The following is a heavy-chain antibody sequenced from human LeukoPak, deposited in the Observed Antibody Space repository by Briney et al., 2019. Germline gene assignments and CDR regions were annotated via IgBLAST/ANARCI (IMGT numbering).Heavy chain of an antibody. V-gene: IGHV3-66*01. J-gene: IGHJ4*02. D-gene: IGHD3/OR15-3a*01. Sequence: GGSLRLSCAASGFTGSDNYMSWVRQAPGKGLEWVSSIYIGGSTYYADSVKGRFTISRDDPKNTLYLQMNSLRVEDTAVYYCAKDWTDEEALDYWGQGTLVTVSS. CDR3: AKDWTDEEALDY. CDR1: GFTGSDNY. CDR2: IYIGGST.